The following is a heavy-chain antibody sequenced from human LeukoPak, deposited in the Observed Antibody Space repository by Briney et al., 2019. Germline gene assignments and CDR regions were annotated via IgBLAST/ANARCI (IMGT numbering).Heavy chain of an antibody. CDR1: GFTFSSYS. J-gene: IGHJ4*02. V-gene: IGHV3-21*01. CDR3: ARGRLGYCSGCSCYPGY. CDR2: ISSSSSYI. Sequence: GGSLRLSCAASGFTFSSYSMNWVRQAPGKGLEWVSSISSSSSYIYYADSVKGRFTISRDNAKNSLYLQMNSLRAEDTAVYYCARGRLGYCSGCSCYPGYWGQGTLVTVSS. D-gene: IGHD2-15*01.